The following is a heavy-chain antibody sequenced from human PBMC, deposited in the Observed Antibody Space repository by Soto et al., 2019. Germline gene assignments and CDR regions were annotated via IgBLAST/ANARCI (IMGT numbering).Heavy chain of an antibody. CDR3: ATGLTELDWFDP. D-gene: IGHD1-1*01. CDR1: GGSISSGGYS. CDR2: IYHSGST. Sequence: SETLSLTCAVSGGSISSGGYSWSWIRQPPGKGLEWIGYIYHSGSTYYNPSLKSRVTISVDRSKNQFSLKLSSVTAADTAVYYCATGLTELDWFDPWGQGTLVTVSS. V-gene: IGHV4-30-2*01. J-gene: IGHJ5*02.